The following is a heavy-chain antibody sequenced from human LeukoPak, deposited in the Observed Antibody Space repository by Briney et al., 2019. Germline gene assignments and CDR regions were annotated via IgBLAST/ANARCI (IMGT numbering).Heavy chain of an antibody. CDR3: ARDLVGIAVAGLDY. CDR2: IWYDGSNK. CDR1: GFTFSSYG. D-gene: IGHD6-19*01. V-gene: IGHV3-33*01. J-gene: IGHJ4*02. Sequence: GSLRLSCAASGFTFSSYGMHWVRQAPGKGLEWVAVIWYDGSNKYYADSVKGRFTISRDNSKNTLYLQMNSLRAEDTAVYYCARDLVGIAVAGLDYWGQGTLVTVSS.